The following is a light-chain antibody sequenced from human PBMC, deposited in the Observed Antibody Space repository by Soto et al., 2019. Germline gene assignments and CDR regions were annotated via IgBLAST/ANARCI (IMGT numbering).Light chain of an antibody. CDR2: EGS. J-gene: IGLJ1*01. CDR1: SSDVGSYNL. CDR3: CSYAGSRRV. V-gene: IGLV2-23*01. Sequence: QSVLTQPASVSGSPGQSITISCTGTSSDVGSYNLVSWYQQHPGKAPKLMIYEGSKRPSGVSNRFSGSKSGNTASLTISGLQAENEADYYCCSYAGSRRVFGTGTKVPVL.